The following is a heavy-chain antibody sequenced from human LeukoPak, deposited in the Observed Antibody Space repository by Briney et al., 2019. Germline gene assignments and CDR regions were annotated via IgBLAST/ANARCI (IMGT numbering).Heavy chain of an antibody. CDR2: IDYSGRT. V-gene: IGHV4-39*07. CDR3: ARDREGFNKDFDY. Sequence: SETLSLTCTVSGGSLSSSRYYWGWVRQPPGKALEWMGSIDYSGRTYYNPSLKSRVTVSVDTHKNQFSLKLSSVTAADTAVYCCARDREGFNKDFDYWGQGILVTVSP. CDR1: GGSLSSSRYY. J-gene: IGHJ4*02.